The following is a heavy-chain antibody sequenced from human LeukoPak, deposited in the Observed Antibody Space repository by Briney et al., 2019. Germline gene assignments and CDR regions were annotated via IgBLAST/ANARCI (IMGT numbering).Heavy chain of an antibody. CDR3: ARDFVRYGSGSCFDY. CDR2: ISGSGGST. V-gene: IGHV3-23*01. CDR1: GFTFSSYG. J-gene: IGHJ4*02. D-gene: IGHD3-10*01. Sequence: GGSLRLSCAASGFTFSSYGMSWVRQAPGKGLEWVSAISGSGGSTYYADSVKGRFTISRDNSKNTLYLQMNSLRAEDTAVYYCARDFVRYGSGSCFDYWGQGTLVTVSS.